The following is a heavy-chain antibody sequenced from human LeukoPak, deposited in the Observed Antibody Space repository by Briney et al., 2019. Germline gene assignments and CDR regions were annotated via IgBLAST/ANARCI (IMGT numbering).Heavy chain of an antibody. D-gene: IGHD1-14*01. CDR3: ATRCQPNDY. J-gene: IGHJ4*02. CDR2: ISYDGSNK. CDR1: GFTFSSYA. Sequence: GGSLRLSCAASGFTFSSYAMHWVRQAPGKGLEWVAVISYDGSNKYYADSVKGRFTISRDNSKNTLYLQMNSLRAEDTAVCYCATRCQPNDYWGQGTLVTVSS. V-gene: IGHV3-30-3*01.